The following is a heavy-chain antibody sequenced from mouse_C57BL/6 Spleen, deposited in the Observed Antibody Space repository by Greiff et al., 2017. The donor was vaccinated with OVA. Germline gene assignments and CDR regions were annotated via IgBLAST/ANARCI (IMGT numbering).Heavy chain of an antibody. CDR2: IYPGSGST. CDR1: GYTFTSYW. CDR3: GGGGITSVVADD. V-gene: IGHV1-55*01. D-gene: IGHD1-1*01. J-gene: IGHJ2*01. Sequence: QVQLQQPGAELVKPGASVKMSCKASGYTFTSYWITWVKQRPGQGLEWIGDIYPGSGSTNYNEKFKSKATLTVDTSSSTAYMQLSSLTSEDSAVYCCGGGGITSVVADDWGQGTTLTVSS.